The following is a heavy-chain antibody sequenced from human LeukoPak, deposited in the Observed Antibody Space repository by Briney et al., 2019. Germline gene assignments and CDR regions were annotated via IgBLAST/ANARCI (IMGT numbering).Heavy chain of an antibody. V-gene: IGHV3-74*01. D-gene: IGHD6-13*01. CDR3: SRTPTQYSSSWYRRDYYYYMDV. CDR1: GFTFSSYW. Sequence: GGSLRLSCAASGFTFSSYWMHWVRQAPGKGLVWVSRINSDGSSTSYADSVKGRFTISRDNAKNTLYLLMNSLRAEDTAVYYCSRTPTQYSSSWYRRDYYYYMDVWGKGTTVTVSS. J-gene: IGHJ6*03. CDR2: INSDGSST.